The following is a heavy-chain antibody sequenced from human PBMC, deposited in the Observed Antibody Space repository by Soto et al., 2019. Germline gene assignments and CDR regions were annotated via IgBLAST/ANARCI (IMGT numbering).Heavy chain of an antibody. D-gene: IGHD4-4*01. CDR2: IVVGSGNT. V-gene: IGHV1-58*01. Sequence: SVKVSCKASGFTFTSSAVQWVRQARGQRLEWIGWIVVGSGNTNYAQKFQERVTITRDMSTSTAYMELSSLGSEDTAVYYCANISGINSYSNYGDAWGQGTLVTVSS. CDR3: ANISGINSYSNYGDA. CDR1: GFTFTSSA. J-gene: IGHJ5*02.